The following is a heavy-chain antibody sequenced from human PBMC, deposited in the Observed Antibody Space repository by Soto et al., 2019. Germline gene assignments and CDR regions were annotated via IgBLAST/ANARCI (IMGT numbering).Heavy chain of an antibody. CDR2: SSWNSDST. CDR1: GFTYEDFA. Sequence: EVQLVESGGGLVEPGKSLRLSCVVSGFTYEDFAMHWVRQAPGKGLEWVSGSSWNSDSTGYADSVTGRFTISRDNAKNSLYLQMRNLTGDDTAMYYCVKDFRRYTNGLDVWGPGTSVTVSS. CDR3: VKDFRRYTNGLDV. V-gene: IGHV3-9*01. J-gene: IGHJ6*02. D-gene: IGHD5-18*01.